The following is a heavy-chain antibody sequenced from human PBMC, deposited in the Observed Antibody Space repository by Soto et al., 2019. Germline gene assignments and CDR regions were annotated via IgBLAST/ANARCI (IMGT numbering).Heavy chain of an antibody. D-gene: IGHD4-4*01. Sequence: QVQLQESGPGLVKPSQTLSLTCTVSGGSISSGGYYWSWIRQHPVKGLEWIGYIYHSGSTHYNPSLKSRVTISVDTSKNQFSLKLSSVTAADTAVYYCARGRMYSNYPYYFDYWGQGTLVTVSS. J-gene: IGHJ4*02. V-gene: IGHV4-31*03. CDR1: GGSISSGGYY. CDR2: IYHSGST. CDR3: ARGRMYSNYPYYFDY.